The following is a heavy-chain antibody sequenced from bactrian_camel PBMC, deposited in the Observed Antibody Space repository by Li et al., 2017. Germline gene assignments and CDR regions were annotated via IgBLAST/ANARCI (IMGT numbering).Heavy chain of an antibody. J-gene: IGHJ4*01. CDR3: ATECLGFRGQYKG. CDR1: EHTYC. D-gene: IGHD1*01. V-gene: IGHV3S55*01. Sequence: HVQLVESGGGSVRAGGSMRLSCTASEHTYCMGWFRQAPGKEREGVASIDNIGDRLYAEFAKGRFTISKDAAKNTLDLQMNALNPEDTAVYYCATECLGFRGQYKGWSQGTQVTVS. CDR2: IDNIGDR.